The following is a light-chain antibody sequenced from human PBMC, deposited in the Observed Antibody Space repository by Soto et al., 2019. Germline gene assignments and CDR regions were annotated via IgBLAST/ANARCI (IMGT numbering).Light chain of an antibody. CDR2: GAF. J-gene: IGKJ5*01. Sequence: EIVMTQSPATLSVSPGDRATLSCRASQSVSISLAWYQQKPGQAPRLLIYGAFTRATGIPARFSGSGCGTEFTLTISSLQSEDFAVYYCQQYYDWPITFGQGTRLEIK. CDR3: QQYYDWPIT. CDR1: QSVSIS. V-gene: IGKV3-15*01.